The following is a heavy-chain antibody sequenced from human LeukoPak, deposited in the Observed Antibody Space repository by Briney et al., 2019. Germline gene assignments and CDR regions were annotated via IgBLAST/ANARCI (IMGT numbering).Heavy chain of an antibody. CDR1: GDSISSYY. CDR2: IYYSGST. Sequence: PSETLSLTCTVSGDSISSYYWSWIRQSPGKGLEWIGYIYYSGSTNYNPSLKSRVTISSDTSKNQFSLKLTFVTAADTAVYYCARSGFYGSGRLDPWGQGTLVTVSS. J-gene: IGHJ5*02. D-gene: IGHD3-10*01. CDR3: ARSGFYGSGRLDP. V-gene: IGHV4-59*12.